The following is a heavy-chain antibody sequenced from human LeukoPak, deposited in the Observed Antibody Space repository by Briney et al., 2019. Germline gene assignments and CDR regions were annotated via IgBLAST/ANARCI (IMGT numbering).Heavy chain of an antibody. Sequence: GGSLRLSCEASGFTFSSYGMHWVRQAPGKGLEWVALIWYDGSNKYYADSVKGRLSISRDNSKDTLYLQMNSLRAEDTAVYYCAREGPRGNSQFDYWGQGTLVTVSS. J-gene: IGHJ4*02. D-gene: IGHD2/OR15-2a*01. CDR3: AREGPRGNSQFDY. V-gene: IGHV3-33*01. CDR1: GFTFSSYG. CDR2: IWYDGSNK.